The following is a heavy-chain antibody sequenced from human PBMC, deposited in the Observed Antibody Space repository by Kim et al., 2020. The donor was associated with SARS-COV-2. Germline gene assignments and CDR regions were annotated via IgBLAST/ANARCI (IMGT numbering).Heavy chain of an antibody. Sequence: ASVKVSCKASGYSFTNHHVHWVRQAPGQGLEWVGIIEPRGGRTYAQEFLGRVTVTRDTSTNTAYMELTRLTSEDTAIYYCAGETNSPDYWGQGTLVTVSS. CDR2: IEPRGGRT. V-gene: IGHV1-46*01. CDR1: GYSFTNHH. CDR3: AGETNSPDY. D-gene: IGHD5-18*01. J-gene: IGHJ4*02.